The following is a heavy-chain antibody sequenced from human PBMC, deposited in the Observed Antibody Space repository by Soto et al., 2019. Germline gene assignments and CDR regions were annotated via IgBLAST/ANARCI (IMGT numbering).Heavy chain of an antibody. Sequence: GGSLRLSCAASGFTFSNAWMSWVRQAPGKGLEWVGRIKNKTDGGTTDYAAPVKGRFTISRDDSKNTLYLQMNSLKTEDTAVYYCTTGTNGEDYYGMDVWGQGTTVTVSS. CDR1: GFTFSNAW. CDR3: TTGTNGEDYYGMDV. CDR2: IKNKTDGGTT. J-gene: IGHJ6*02. V-gene: IGHV3-15*01. D-gene: IGHD2-8*01.